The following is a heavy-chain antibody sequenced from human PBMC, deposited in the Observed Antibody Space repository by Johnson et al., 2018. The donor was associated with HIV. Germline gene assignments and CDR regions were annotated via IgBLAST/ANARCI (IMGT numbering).Heavy chain of an antibody. D-gene: IGHD7-27*01. CDR3: ASTLTGDFGAFDI. CDR2: ISWNSGTI. J-gene: IGHJ3*02. CDR1: GFTFSSYG. V-gene: IGHV3-9*01. Sequence: VQLVESGGGVVQPGGSLRLSCAASGFTFSSYGMHWVRQAPGKGLEWVSGISWNSGTIAYADSVKGRFTISRDNAKNSLYLQMNSLRPEDTALYYCASTLTGDFGAFDIWGQGTMVTVSS.